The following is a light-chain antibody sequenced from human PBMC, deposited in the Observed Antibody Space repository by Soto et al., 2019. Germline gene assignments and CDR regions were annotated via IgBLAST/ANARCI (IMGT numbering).Light chain of an antibody. CDR3: SSYTSSRV. J-gene: IGLJ3*02. CDR2: EVN. CDR1: SSDIGAYDY. Sequence: QSALTQPASLSGSPGQSITISCTGTSSDIGAYDYVSWFQQHPGKAPKLMISEVNNRPSGVSNRFSGSKSGNTAYLTISGLQVEDEAEYYCSSYTSSRVFGGGTKLTVL. V-gene: IGLV2-14*01.